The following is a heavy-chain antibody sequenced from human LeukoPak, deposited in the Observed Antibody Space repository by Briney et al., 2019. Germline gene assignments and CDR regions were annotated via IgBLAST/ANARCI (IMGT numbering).Heavy chain of an antibody. CDR1: GGSFSGYY. D-gene: IGHD5-24*01. V-gene: IGHV4-34*01. CDR2: INHSGST. Sequence: SETLSLTCAVYGGSFSGYYWSWIRQPPGKGLEWIGEINHSGSTNYNPSLKSRVTISVDTSKNQFSLKLSSVTAADTAVYYCARKKGPDGLNWFDPWGQGTLVTVTP. CDR3: ARKKGPDGLNWFDP. J-gene: IGHJ5*02.